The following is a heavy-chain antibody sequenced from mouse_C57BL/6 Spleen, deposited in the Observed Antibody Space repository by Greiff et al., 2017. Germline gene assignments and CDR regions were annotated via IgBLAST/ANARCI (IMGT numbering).Heavy chain of an antibody. CDR2: IYPGDGDT. CDR3: ASPYYDYPYYAMDY. V-gene: IGHV1-82*01. Sequence: LVESGPELVKPGASVKISCKASGYAFSSSWLNWVKQRPGKGLEWIGRIYPGDGDTNYNGKFKGKATLTADKSSSTAYMQLSSLTSEDSAVYFCASPYYDYPYYAMDYWGQGTSVTVSS. CDR1: GYAFSSSW. D-gene: IGHD2-4*01. J-gene: IGHJ4*01.